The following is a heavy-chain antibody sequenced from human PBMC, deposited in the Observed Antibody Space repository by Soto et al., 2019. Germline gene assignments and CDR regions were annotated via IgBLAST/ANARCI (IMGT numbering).Heavy chain of an antibody. CDR2: SIPIFGTA. CDR3: ARDGGAQLNSGSDFSWFDP. D-gene: IGHD5-12*01. J-gene: IGHJ5*02. Sequence: QVQLVQSGAEVKKPGSSVKVSCKASGGTFSSYAISWVRQAPGQGLEWMGGSIPIFGTANYAQKFQGRVTITEEESTSTAYMELSSLRSEDTAVYYCARDGGAQLNSGSDFSWFDPWGQGTLVTVSS. V-gene: IGHV1-69*01. CDR1: GGTFSSYA.